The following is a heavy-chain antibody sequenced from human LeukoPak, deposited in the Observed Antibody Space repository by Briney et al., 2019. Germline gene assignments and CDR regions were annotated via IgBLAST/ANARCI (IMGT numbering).Heavy chain of an antibody. D-gene: IGHD2-2*01. CDR1: GFTFSSYW. Sequence: PGGSLRLSCAASGFTFSSYWMSWVRQAPGKGLEWVANIKQDGSQTFYVGSVKGRFSISRDNAKNSLFLQMNNLRAEDTAVYYCARVGYCSTTSCYWRAFDYWGQGTLVTVSS. CDR3: ARVGYCSTTSCYWRAFDY. V-gene: IGHV3-7*01. CDR2: IKQDGSQT. J-gene: IGHJ4*02.